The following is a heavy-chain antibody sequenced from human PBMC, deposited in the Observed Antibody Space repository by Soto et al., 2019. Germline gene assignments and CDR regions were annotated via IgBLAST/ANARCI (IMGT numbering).Heavy chain of an antibody. J-gene: IGHJ6*02. D-gene: IGHD2-15*01. V-gene: IGHV3-30*18. CDR2: ISNDGSNK. Sequence: LRLSCAASGFTFINYGMNWVRQAPGKGLEWVAIISNDGSNKYYIESVRGRFTISRDNSKNMLFLQMNSLRVEDTAVYFCTKDGRFDSDGSLYYYYYGMDVWGQGTTVTVSS. CDR1: GFTFINYG. CDR3: TKDGRFDSDGSLYYYYYGMDV.